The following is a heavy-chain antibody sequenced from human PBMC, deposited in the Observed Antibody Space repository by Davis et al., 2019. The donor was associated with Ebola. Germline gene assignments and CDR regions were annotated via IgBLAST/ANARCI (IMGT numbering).Heavy chain of an antibody. CDR1: GYSFTNYW. Sequence: GESLKISCKGSGYSFTNYWIGWVRQMPGKGLEWMGIIYPGDSDTRYSPSFQGQVTISADKSISTAYLQWSSLKASDTAMYYCARREGYCISTSCPNWFDPWGQGTLVTVSS. CDR3: ARREGYCISTSCPNWFDP. V-gene: IGHV5-51*01. D-gene: IGHD2-2*01. J-gene: IGHJ5*02. CDR2: IYPGDSDT.